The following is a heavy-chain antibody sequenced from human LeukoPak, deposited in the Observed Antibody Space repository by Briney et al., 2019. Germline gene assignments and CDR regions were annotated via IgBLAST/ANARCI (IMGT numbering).Heavy chain of an antibody. V-gene: IGHV4-39*07. J-gene: IGHJ5*02. CDR1: GASISSSSYY. CDR2: IYYSGST. D-gene: IGHD3-3*01. CDR3: ARAEQGYITYYDFWSGYGTPFDP. Sequence: SETLFLTCTVSGASISSSSYYWGWIRQPPGKGLEWIVSIYYSGSTYYHPSLKSPVTISVDTSKNQFSLKLSSVTAAHTAVYYCARAEQGYITYYDFWSGYGTPFDPWGQGTLVTVSS.